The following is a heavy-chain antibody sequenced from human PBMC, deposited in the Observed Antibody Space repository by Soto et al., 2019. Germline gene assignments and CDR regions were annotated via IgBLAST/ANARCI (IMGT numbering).Heavy chain of an antibody. CDR1: GGSISSGGYY. V-gene: IGHV4-31*03. D-gene: IGHD3-10*01. J-gene: IGHJ5*02. CDR2: IYYSGST. Sequence: QVQLQESGPGLVKPSQTLSLTCTVSGGSISSGGYYWSWIRQHPGKGLEWIGYIYYSGSTYYNPALESRVTRSVDTSRNRCSLKLSSVTAAGTAVYYCAAASVPTYNWFAPWGQGTLVTDSS. CDR3: AAASVPTYNWFAP.